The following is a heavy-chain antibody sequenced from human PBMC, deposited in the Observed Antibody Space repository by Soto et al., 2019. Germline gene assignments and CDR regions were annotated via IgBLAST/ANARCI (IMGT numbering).Heavy chain of an antibody. Sequence: QVQLLQSGAEVKKPGASVKVSCKASGYTFTNYGITWVRQAPGQGLEWMGWISAYNGTTHYTQRLQGRVTMTTDTCRSTGYMELCGLRSDATAVYYCARGRELVGYFYYSMDVWGKGTTVTVSS. CDR2: ISAYNGTT. CDR1: GYTFTNYG. J-gene: IGHJ6*03. V-gene: IGHV1-18*01. D-gene: IGHD6-6*01. CDR3: ARGRELVGYFYYSMDV.